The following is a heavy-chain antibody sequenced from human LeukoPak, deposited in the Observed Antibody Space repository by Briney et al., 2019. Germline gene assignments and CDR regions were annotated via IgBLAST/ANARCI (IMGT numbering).Heavy chain of an antibody. CDR1: RYTFTGYY. D-gene: IGHD3-16*02. J-gene: IGHJ4*02. CDR2: INPNSGGT. CDR3: ARDLLSYPRGDY. V-gene: IGHV1-2*02. Sequence: ASVKVSCKASRYTFTGYYMHWVRQAPGQGLEWMGWINPNSGGTNYAQKFQGRVTMTRDTSISTAYMELSRLRSDDTAVYYCARDLLSYPRGDYWGQGTLVTVSS.